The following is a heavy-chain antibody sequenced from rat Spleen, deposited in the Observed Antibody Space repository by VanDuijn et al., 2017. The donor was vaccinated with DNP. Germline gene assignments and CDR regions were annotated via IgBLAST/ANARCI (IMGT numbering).Heavy chain of an antibody. D-gene: IGHD4-1*01. CDR1: GFTFSDYY. CDR2: ISFDGGST. V-gene: IGHV5-20*01. Sequence: EVQLVESGGDLVQPGRSLKLSCAASGFTFSDYYMAWVRQAPTKGLEWVAAISFDGGSTYYRASVKGRFTISRDNAENTVYLQMNSLRSEDTATYYGAIANGDYWGQGVMVTVSS. J-gene: IGHJ2*01. CDR3: AIANGDY.